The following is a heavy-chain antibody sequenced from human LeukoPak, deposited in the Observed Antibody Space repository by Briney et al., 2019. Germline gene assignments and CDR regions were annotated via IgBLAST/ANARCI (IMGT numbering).Heavy chain of an antibody. J-gene: IGHJ3*02. CDR3: AKDFSGYDYNLYAFDI. CDR2: ISYDGSNK. CDR1: GFTFSSYG. Sequence: PGGSLRLSCAASGFTFSSYGMHWVRQAPGKGLEWVAVISYDGSNKYYADSVKGRFTISIDNSKNTLYLQMNSLRAEDTAVYYCAKDFSGYDYNLYAFDIWGQGTMVTVSS. D-gene: IGHD5-12*01. V-gene: IGHV3-30*18.